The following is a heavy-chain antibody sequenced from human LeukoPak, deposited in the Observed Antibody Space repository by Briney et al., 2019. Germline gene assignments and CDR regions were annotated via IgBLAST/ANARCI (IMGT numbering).Heavy chain of an antibody. Sequence: GGSLTLSCAPSGFTFSSYGMHWVRQAPGKGLEWVAVISYDGSNKYYADSVKGRFTISRDNSKNTLYLQRNSLRAEDTAVYYCAKSQRLVDYWGQGTLVSVSS. CDR2: ISYDGSNK. J-gene: IGHJ4*02. D-gene: IGHD6-25*01. CDR1: GFTFSSYG. CDR3: AKSQRLVDY. V-gene: IGHV3-30*18.